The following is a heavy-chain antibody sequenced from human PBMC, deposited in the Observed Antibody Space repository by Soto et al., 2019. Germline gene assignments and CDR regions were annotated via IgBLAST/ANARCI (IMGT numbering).Heavy chain of an antibody. CDR3: ASLTTPGIAVAKWYGMDV. CDR2: ISGSGGST. Sequence: GGSLRLSCAASGFTFSSYAMSWVRQAPGKGLEWVSAISGSGGSTYYADSVKGRFTISRDNSKNTLYLQMNSLRAEDTAVYYCASLTTPGIAVAKWYGMDVWGQGTTVTVSS. V-gene: IGHV3-23*01. CDR1: GFTFSSYA. J-gene: IGHJ6*02. D-gene: IGHD6-19*01.